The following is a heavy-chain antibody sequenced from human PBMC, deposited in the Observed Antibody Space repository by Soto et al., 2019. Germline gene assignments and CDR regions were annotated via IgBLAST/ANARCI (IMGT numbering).Heavy chain of an antibody. CDR1: GFTFSSYA. V-gene: IGHV3-23*01. Sequence: EVQLLESGGGLVQPGRSLRLSCAASGFTFSSYAMNWVRQAPGKGLEWVSAMSGTGGSTYYADSGKGRFTISRDNSNNTLYLQMNSLSGEDTAVFYCAIDGFSSGWSPSDFDYWGQGTLVTVSS. CDR2: MSGTGGST. D-gene: IGHD6-19*01. J-gene: IGHJ4*02. CDR3: AIDGFSSGWSPSDFDY.